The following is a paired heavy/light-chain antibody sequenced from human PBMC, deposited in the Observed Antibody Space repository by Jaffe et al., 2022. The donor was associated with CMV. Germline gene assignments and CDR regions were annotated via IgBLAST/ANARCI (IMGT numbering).Heavy chain of an antibody. J-gene: IGHJ3*01. CDR2: VFHTGTT. CDR1: GDSVTTRGYY. D-gene: IGHD1-7*01. Sequence: QLQLHESGPGLIKASENMSLTCTVTGDSVTTRGYYWGWIRQPPGKGLEWIGSVFHTGTTYYSPSLRSRVSIADDTSKNQFSLKLTSVTAADTAVYYCARHKGGELRAFDFWGPGTLVTVSS. CDR3: ARHKGGELRAFDF. V-gene: IGHV4-39*01.
Light chain of an antibody. J-gene: IGLJ2*01. V-gene: IGLV3-1*01. CDR1: ALADKY. CDR3: QVWATTLV. CDR2: KDA. Sequence: SYELTQPPSVSVSPGQTATITCSGDALADKYVDWYQQKPDQAPVLVIFKDAERPSGIPDRFSGSNSGDTATLTISETRAMDEADYYCQVWATTLVFGGGTRLTVL.